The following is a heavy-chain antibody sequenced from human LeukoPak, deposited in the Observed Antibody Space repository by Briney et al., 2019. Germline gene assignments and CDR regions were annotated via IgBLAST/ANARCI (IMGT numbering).Heavy chain of an antibody. CDR2: IYYSGST. CDR3: ARVRLDYGSGSYYRSFDY. D-gene: IGHD3-10*01. V-gene: IGHV4-61*01. CDR1: GGSFSSGSYY. J-gene: IGHJ4*02. Sequence: SETLSLTCTVSGGSFSSGSYYWGWVRQPPGRGLEWVGYIYYSGSTNYNPSLKRRVTISVDTSKNQFSLKLSSVTAADTAVYYCARVRLDYGSGSYYRSFDYWGQGTLVTVSS.